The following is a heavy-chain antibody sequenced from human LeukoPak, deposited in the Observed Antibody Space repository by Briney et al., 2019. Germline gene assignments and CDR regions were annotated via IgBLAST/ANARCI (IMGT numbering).Heavy chain of an antibody. V-gene: IGHV3-20*04. CDR1: GYPFDDYG. CDR3: ARRKGPYGSGTYYDS. D-gene: IGHD3-10*01. Sequence: GGSLRLSCAASGYPFDDYGMSWVRLAPGKGLEWVSGVSWNGAYTEYADSVRGRFTISRDNAKKSLYLQMNSLRVDDTALYYCARRKGPYGSGTYYDSWGQGTLVSVSS. CDR2: VSWNGAYT. J-gene: IGHJ4*02.